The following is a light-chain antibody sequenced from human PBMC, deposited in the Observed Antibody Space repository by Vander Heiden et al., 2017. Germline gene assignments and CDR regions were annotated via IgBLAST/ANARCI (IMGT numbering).Light chain of an antibody. Sequence: EIALTQSPGTLSLSPGEGATPSCRASQTISNSYLAWFQQKPGQAPRLVIYGASNRATGIPASFSGGGSGADFTLTISRLEPEDFAVYYCQHYSSSSWTFGEGTKVEIK. CDR3: QHYSSSSWT. CDR1: QTISNSY. V-gene: IGKV3-20*01. J-gene: IGKJ1*01. CDR2: GAS.